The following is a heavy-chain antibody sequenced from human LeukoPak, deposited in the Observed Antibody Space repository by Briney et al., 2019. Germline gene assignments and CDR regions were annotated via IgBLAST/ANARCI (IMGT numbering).Heavy chain of an antibody. CDR1: GFTFSSYE. J-gene: IGHJ3*02. V-gene: IGHV3-48*03. CDR2: ISSSGTTI. Sequence: GGSLRLSCAASGFTFSSYEMNWVRQAPGKGLQWVSDISSSGTTIYYADSVKGRLTISRDNAKNSVFLQMNSLRAEDTAVYYCAKVLIADSYYDSTGAHDGFDMWGQGTMVTVSS. D-gene: IGHD3-22*01. CDR3: AKVLIADSYYDSTGAHDGFDM.